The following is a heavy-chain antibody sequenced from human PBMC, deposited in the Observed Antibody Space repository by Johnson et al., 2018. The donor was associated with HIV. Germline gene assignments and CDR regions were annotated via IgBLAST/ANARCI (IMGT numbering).Heavy chain of an antibody. CDR1: GFTFSSYA. Sequence: QVQLVESGGGGVQPGRSLRLSCAASGFTFSSYAMHWVRRAPGKGLEWLAVVAHDGSNKYYADSVKGRFTISRDNSKNTLYLQMNSLRAEDTAVYYCAPAGPDAFDIWGQGTMVTVSS. V-gene: IGHV3-30-3*01. D-gene: IGHD6-13*01. J-gene: IGHJ3*02. CDR2: VAHDGSNK. CDR3: APAGPDAFDI.